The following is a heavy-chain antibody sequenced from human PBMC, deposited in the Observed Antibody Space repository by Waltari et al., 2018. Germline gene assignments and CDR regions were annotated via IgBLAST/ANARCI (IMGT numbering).Heavy chain of an antibody. Sequence: QVQLQQWGAGPFKPSVTLSVHCAVHGGSFGGYYWSWIRQSPGKGLQWIGEMNPDGTTNYTPSLKSRVIMSLDKSRNQFSLKLTSVTAADTAVYYCARGPKSIMTANRGGWFDPWGQGTLVTVSS. CDR1: GGSFGGYY. J-gene: IGHJ5*02. CDR3: ARGPKSIMTANRGGWFDP. V-gene: IGHV4-34*02. D-gene: IGHD2-21*02. CDR2: MNPDGTT.